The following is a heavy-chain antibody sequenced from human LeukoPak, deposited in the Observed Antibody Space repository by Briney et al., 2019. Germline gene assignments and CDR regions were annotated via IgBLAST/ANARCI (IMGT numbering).Heavy chain of an antibody. J-gene: IGHJ3*02. V-gene: IGHV3-48*01. CDR1: RFTFSTYS. CDR2: ISSSSTNI. D-gene: IGHD4-17*01. Sequence: GGSLRLSCAASRFTFSTYSMNWVRQAPGRGLEWVSYISSSSTNIYYKDSVKGRFTMSRDNAKNSLYLHMTSLRAEDTAVYYCVRNDGDNAFDIWGQGTMVIVSS. CDR3: VRNDGDNAFDI.